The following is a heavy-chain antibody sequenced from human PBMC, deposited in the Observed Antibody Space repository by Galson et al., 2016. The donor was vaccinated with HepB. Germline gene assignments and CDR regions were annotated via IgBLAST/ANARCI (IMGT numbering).Heavy chain of an antibody. V-gene: IGHV4-31*03. Sequence: TLSLTCTVSGGSISSGAYYWSWIRQHSGKGLEWIGYISYTGSTYFNPSLKSRVTISVDTSKNQFSLRLTSVTAADTAVYYCARGIRDFVRGSFLLDYWGQGTLVTVSS. CDR2: ISYTGST. D-gene: IGHD3-16*01. CDR1: GGSISSGAYY. J-gene: IGHJ4*02. CDR3: ARGIRDFVRGSFLLDY.